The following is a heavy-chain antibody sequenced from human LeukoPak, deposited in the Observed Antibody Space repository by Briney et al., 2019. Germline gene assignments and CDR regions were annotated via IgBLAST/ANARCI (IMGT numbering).Heavy chain of an antibody. D-gene: IGHD1-26*01. CDR1: GYTLTELS. J-gene: IGHJ4*02. V-gene: IGHV1-24*01. CDR3: ATPRDSGSYRDY. Sequence: XSVKVSCKVSGYTLTELSMHWVRQAPGKGLEWMGGFDPEDGETIYAQKFQGRVTMTEDTSTDTAYMELSSLRSEDTAVYYCATPRDSGSYRDYWGQGTLVTVSS. CDR2: FDPEDGET.